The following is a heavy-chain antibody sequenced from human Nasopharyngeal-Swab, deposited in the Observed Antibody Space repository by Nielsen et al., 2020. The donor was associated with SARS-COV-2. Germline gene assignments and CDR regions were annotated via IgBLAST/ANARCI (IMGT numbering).Heavy chain of an antibody. Sequence: SETLSLTCTVSGDSVSSINQLWGWIRQPPGKGLEWIGSIPHSGTTYFNPSLKSRVTMSVDASKNQFSLKLTSVTASDTASYYCARRRFGEVTHADWFDPWGQGTLVTVSS. V-gene: IGHV4-39*01. CDR1: GDSVSSINQL. CDR3: ARRRFGEVTHADWFDP. D-gene: IGHD3-10*01. J-gene: IGHJ5*02. CDR2: IPHSGTT.